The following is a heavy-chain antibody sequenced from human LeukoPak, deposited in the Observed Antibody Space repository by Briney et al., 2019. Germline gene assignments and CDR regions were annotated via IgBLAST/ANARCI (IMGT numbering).Heavy chain of an antibody. CDR1: GFTFTRNA. CDR3: AKTRAYGDDY. D-gene: IGHD4-17*01. CDR2: IDGSGGTT. J-gene: IGHJ4*02. Sequence: GGSLRLSCAASGFTFTRNAMAWVRQAPGKGLEWVSAIDGSGGTTFYADSVKGRVTISRVQSTNTVYLQMDSLRADDTALYYCAKTRAYGDDYWGQGTLVTVSS. V-gene: IGHV3-23*01.